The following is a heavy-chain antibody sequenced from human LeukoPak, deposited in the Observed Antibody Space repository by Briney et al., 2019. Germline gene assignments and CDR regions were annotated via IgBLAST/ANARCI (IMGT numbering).Heavy chain of an antibody. D-gene: IGHD6-6*01. CDR3: ARDLTIAARPDAFDI. CDR1: GFTFTSYY. CDR2: INPSGGST. J-gene: IGHJ3*02. V-gene: IGHV1-46*01. Sequence: GASVKVSCKASGFTFTSYYMHWVRQAPGQGLEWMGIINPSGGSTSYAQKFQGRVTMTRDTSTSTVYMELSSLRSEDTAMYYCARDLTIAARPDAFDIWGQGTMVTVSS.